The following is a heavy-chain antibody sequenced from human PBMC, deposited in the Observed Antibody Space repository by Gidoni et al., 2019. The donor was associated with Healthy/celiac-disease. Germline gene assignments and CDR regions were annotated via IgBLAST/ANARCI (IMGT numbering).Heavy chain of an antibody. Sequence: EVQLLESGGGLVQPGGSLRLSCAASGFTFSRYAMGWVRQAPGKGLEWVSAISGSGGSTYYADSVKGRFTISRDNSKNTLYLQMNSLRAEDTAVYYCAKDRMITFGGVIAGFDYWGQGTLVTVSS. V-gene: IGHV3-23*01. CDR1: GFTFSRYA. J-gene: IGHJ4*02. CDR2: ISGSGGST. CDR3: AKDRMITFGGVIAGFDY. D-gene: IGHD3-16*02.